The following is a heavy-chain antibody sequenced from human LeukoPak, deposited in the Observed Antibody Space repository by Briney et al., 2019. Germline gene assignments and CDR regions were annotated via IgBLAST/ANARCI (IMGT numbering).Heavy chain of an antibody. D-gene: IGHD3-3*01. CDR3: ARDGALRFLEWLFYYYGMDV. CDR1: GFTFSDYY. V-gene: IGHV3-11*04. J-gene: IGHJ6*02. Sequence: GGSLRLSCAASGFTFSDYYMSWIRQAPGKGLEWVSYISSSGSTLYYADSVKGRITISRDNAKNSLYLQMNSLRAEDTAVYYCARDGALRFLEWLFYYYGMDVWGQGTTVTVSS. CDR2: ISSSGSTL.